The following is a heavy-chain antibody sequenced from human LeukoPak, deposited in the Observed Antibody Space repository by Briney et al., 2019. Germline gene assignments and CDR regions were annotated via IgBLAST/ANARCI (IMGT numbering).Heavy chain of an antibody. Sequence: GGSLRLSCAASGFTFSGSSMHWVRRASGKGLEWVGRIRSKSNNYATAYAASVKGRFTISRDDSKNTAYLQMDSLNIEDTAVYYCIRGGDQHFDYWGQGTLVSVSS. CDR2: IRSKSNNYAT. D-gene: IGHD3-16*01. V-gene: IGHV3-73*01. CDR3: IRGGDQHFDY. CDR1: GFTFSGSS. J-gene: IGHJ4*02.